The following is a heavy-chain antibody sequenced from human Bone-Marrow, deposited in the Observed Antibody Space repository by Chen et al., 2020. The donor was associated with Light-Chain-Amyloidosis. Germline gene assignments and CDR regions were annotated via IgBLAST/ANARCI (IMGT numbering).Heavy chain of an antibody. J-gene: IGHJ3*02. CDR3: ARIGGKYLRRDAFDR. Sequence: QVRLQQWGAGLLKPSETLSLTCAVYGGSFTSGYYWNWIRQSPQKGLEWIGEINYSGATTNYNPSLEGRVTMSLDTSKNQFSLKLTSVTAADTAVYFCARIGGKYLRRDAFDRWGQGTKVIVSS. D-gene: IGHD2-2*02. CDR1: GGSFTSGYY. V-gene: IGHV4-34*02. CDR2: INYSGATT.